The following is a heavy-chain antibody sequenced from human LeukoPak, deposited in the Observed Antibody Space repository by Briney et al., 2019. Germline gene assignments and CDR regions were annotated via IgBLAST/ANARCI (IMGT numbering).Heavy chain of an antibody. D-gene: IGHD4-17*01. CDR2: INSDGSSA. CDR1: GFTFSSYW. CDR3: ARDDDYGDYFFDY. V-gene: IGHV3-74*01. J-gene: IGHJ4*02. Sequence: GGSLRLSCAASGFTFSSYWMHWVRQAPGKGLVWVSRINSDGSSASYADSVKGRFTISRDNAKNTLYLQMDSLRAEDTAVYYCARDDDYGDYFFDYWGQGTLVTVSS.